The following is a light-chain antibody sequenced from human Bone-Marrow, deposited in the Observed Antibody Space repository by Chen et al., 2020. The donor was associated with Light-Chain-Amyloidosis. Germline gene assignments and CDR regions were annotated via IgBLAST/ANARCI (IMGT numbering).Light chain of an antibody. J-gene: IGLJ2*01. CDR2: VNSDGSH. Sequence: QAVLTQSPSASASLEASVKLTCTLSSGHSNYVIAWHQQQPERGLRYLLKVNSDGSHSRGDGIPDRFSGASSGAERYPTISSLQSEDEADYYCQTWGTGYVVFGGGTKLTVL. CDR1: SGHSNYV. CDR3: QTWGTGYVV. V-gene: IGLV4-69*01.